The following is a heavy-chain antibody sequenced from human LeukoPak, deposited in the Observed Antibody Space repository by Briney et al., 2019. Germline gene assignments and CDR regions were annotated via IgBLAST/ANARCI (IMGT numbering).Heavy chain of an antibody. CDR2: IYHSGST. J-gene: IGHJ5*02. Sequence: PSETLSLTCTVSGYSISSGYYWGWIRQPPGKGLEWIGSIYHSGSTYYNPSLKSRVTISVDTSKNQFSLKLSSVTAADTAVYYCARATVAAAGTQWSDPWGQGTLVTVSS. CDR3: ARATVAAAGTQWSDP. D-gene: IGHD6-13*01. V-gene: IGHV4-38-2*02. CDR1: GYSISSGYY.